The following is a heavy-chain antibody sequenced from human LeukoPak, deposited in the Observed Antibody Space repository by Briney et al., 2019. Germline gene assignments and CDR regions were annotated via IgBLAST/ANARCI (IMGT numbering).Heavy chain of an antibody. CDR2: IYYSGST. CDR3: ARVSSSSWTVLWY. Sequence: SETLSLTCTVSGGSISSYYWSWIRQPPGKGLEWIGYIYYSGSTYYNPSLKSRVTISVDTSKNQFSLKLSSVTAADTAVYYCARVSSSSWTVLWYWGQGTLVTVSS. CDR1: GGSISSYY. D-gene: IGHD6-13*01. V-gene: IGHV4-59*12. J-gene: IGHJ4*02.